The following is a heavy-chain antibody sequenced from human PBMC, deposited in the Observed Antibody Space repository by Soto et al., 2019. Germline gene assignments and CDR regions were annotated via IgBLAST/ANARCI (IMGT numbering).Heavy chain of an antibody. Sequence: TGGSLRLSCATSGFTVTTYIMVWVRQAPGRGPEWGSGIIQGGTTYYADSVKGRFTISRDNSWNTVYLQMANLRGEDTALYYCAKDLRPDGVWDFDSWGQGTLVTVSS. CDR1: GFTVTTYI. CDR3: AKDLRPDGVWDFDS. V-gene: IGHV3-23*01. CDR2: IIQGGTT. J-gene: IGHJ4*02. D-gene: IGHD4-17*01.